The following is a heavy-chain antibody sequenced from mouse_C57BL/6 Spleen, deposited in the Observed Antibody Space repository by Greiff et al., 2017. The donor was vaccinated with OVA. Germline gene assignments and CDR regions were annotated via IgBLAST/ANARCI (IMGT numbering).Heavy chain of an antibody. CDR3: ARSGGYYDYIDYAMDY. CDR1: GYTFTSYW. Sequence: QVQLKESGAELAKPGASVKLSCKASGYTFTSYWMHWVKQRPGQGLEWIGYINPSSGYTKYNQKFKDKATLTADKSSSTAYRQLSILTYEDSAVYYCARSGGYYDYIDYAMDYWGQGTSVTVSS. D-gene: IGHD2-4*01. CDR2: INPSSGYT. V-gene: IGHV1-7*01. J-gene: IGHJ4*01.